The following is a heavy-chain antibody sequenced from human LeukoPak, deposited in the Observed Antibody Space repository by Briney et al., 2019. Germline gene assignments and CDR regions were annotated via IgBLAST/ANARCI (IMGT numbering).Heavy chain of an antibody. V-gene: IGHV4-38-2*01. CDR2: IYHSGST. CDR1: GYSISSGYY. CDR3: ARWSGYDPYYFDY. J-gene: IGHJ4*02. D-gene: IGHD5-12*01. Sequence: PSETLSLTCAVSGYSISSGYYWGWIRQPPGKGLEWIGSIYHSGSTYYNPSLKSRVTISVDTSKNQFSLKLSSVTAADTAVYYCARWSGYDPYYFDYWGQRTLVTVSS.